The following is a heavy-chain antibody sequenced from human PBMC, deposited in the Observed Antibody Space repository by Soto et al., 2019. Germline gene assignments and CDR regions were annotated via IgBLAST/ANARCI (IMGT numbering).Heavy chain of an antibody. CDR3: AKMSDFWSGSPTYHFDY. Sequence: PGGSLRLSCSASGFNFSSYAMSWVRPAPWKGLEWVSVISGSGSSTYYADSVKGRFTISRDNSKKTLYVQMNSLRAEDTAVYYCAKMSDFWSGSPTYHFDYWGQGTQVTVSS. J-gene: IGHJ4*02. CDR1: GFNFSSYA. V-gene: IGHV3-23*01. D-gene: IGHD3-3*01. CDR2: ISGSGSST.